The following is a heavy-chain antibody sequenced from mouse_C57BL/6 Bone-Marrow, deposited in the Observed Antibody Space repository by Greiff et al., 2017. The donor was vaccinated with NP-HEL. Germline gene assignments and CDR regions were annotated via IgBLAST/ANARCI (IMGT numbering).Heavy chain of an antibody. V-gene: IGHV1-55*01. Sequence: QVQLQQPGAELVKPGASVKMSCKASGYTFTSYWITWVKQRPGQGLEWIGDIYPGSGSTNYNEKFKSKATLTVDTSSSTAYMQLRSLTSSDSAVYYCARGNLYAMDYWGQGTSVTVSS. CDR2: IYPGSGST. J-gene: IGHJ4*01. CDR1: GYTFTSYW. CDR3: ARGNLYAMDY. D-gene: IGHD2-1*01.